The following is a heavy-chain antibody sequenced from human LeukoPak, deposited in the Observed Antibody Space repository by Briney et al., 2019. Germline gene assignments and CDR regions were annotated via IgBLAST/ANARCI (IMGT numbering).Heavy chain of an antibody. D-gene: IGHD3-10*01. CDR1: GGSFSGYY. J-gene: IGHJ6*03. V-gene: IGHV4-34*01. Sequence: SETLSLTCAVYGGSFSGYYWSRIRQPPGKGLEWIGEINHSGSTNYNPSLKSRVTISVDTSKNQFSLILSSVTAADTAVYYCASVRRGFGESSKYYSYYYMDVWGNGTTVTISS. CDR2: INHSGST. CDR3: ASVRRGFGESSKYYSYYYMDV.